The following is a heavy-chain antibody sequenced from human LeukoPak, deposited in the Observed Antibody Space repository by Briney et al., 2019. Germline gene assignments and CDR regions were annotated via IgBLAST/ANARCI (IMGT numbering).Heavy chain of an antibody. CDR1: GYTFTTYN. CDR3: ARALPGGFDP. J-gene: IGHJ5*02. V-gene: IGHV1-46*01. CDR2: INPSGYYT. Sequence: ASVKVSCKASGYTFTTYNIHWVRQAPGQGLEWMGIINPSGYYTTYAQKFQGRVTMTRDTSTSTVHMELSSLTSEDTAVYYCARALPGGFDPWGQGTLVTVSS. D-gene: IGHD3-10*01.